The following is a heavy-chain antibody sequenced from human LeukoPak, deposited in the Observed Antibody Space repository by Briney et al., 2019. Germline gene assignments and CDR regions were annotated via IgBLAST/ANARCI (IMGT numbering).Heavy chain of an antibody. D-gene: IGHD3-10*01. CDR3: DPGGLLYDFDI. Sequence: PGGSLRLSCAASGFTFSDAWMIWVRQAPGKGLEWVGRIKSRAGGGTPAYAAPVTGRFTSSRDDSNGTLLLQSNSLTTEDVYVYYCDPGGLLYDFDIWGQGTMVIVSS. CDR2: IKSRAGGGTP. CDR1: GFTFSDAW. J-gene: IGHJ3*02. V-gene: IGHV3-15*01.